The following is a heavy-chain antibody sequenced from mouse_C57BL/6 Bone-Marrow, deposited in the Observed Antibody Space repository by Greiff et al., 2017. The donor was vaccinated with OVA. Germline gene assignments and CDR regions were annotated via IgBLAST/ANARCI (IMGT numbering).Heavy chain of an antibody. CDR2: IDPSDSYT. D-gene: IGHD2-5*01. CDR3: AREGSNLAWFAY. V-gene: IGHV1-50*01. Sequence: QVQLQQPGAELVKPGASVKLSCKASGYTFTSYWMQWVKQRPGQGLEWIGEIDPSDSYTNYNQKFKGKATLTVDTSSSTAYMQLSSLTSEDSAVYFCAREGSNLAWFAYWGQGTLVTVSA. J-gene: IGHJ3*01. CDR1: GYTFTSYW.